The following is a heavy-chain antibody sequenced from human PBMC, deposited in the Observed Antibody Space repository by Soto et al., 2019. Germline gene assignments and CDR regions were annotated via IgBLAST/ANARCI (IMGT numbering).Heavy chain of an antibody. Sequence: QVQLVESGGGVVQPGRSLRLSCAASGFTFSSYAMHWVRQAPGKGLEWVAVISYDGSNKYYADSVKGRFTISRDISKNTLYLQMNSLRAEDTAVYYCASGWSRGWYVYWGQGTLVTVSS. D-gene: IGHD6-19*01. CDR3: ASGWSRGWYVY. J-gene: IGHJ4*02. V-gene: IGHV3-30-3*01. CDR1: GFTFSSYA. CDR2: ISYDGSNK.